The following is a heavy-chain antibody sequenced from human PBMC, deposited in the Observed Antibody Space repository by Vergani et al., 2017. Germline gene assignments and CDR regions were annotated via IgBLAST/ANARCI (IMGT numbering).Heavy chain of an antibody. J-gene: IGHJ6*02. CDR3: ARVGGRIAAAVPYGGYYYYGMDV. CDR1: GGSISSYY. CDR2: IYYSGST. V-gene: IGHV4-59*01. Sequence: QVQLQESGPGLVKPSETLSLTCTVSGGSISSYYWSWIRQPPGKGLEWIGYIYYSGSTNYNPSLKSRVTISVDTSKNQFSLKLSSVTAADTAVYYCARVGGRIAAAVPYGGYYYYGMDVWGQGTTVTVSS. D-gene: IGHD6-13*01.